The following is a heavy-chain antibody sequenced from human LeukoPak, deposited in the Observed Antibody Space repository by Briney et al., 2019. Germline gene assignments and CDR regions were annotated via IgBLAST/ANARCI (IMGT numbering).Heavy chain of an antibody. CDR1: GFSLSTSGVG. J-gene: IGHJ4*02. CDR3: AHTASTYYYDSSGYLDY. Sequence: SGPTLVNPTQTLTLTCTFSGFSLSTSGVGVGWIRQPPGKALEWLALIYWDDDKRYSPSLKSRLTITKDTSKNQVVLTMTNMDPVDTATYYCAHTASTYYYDSSGYLDYWGQGTLVTVSS. D-gene: IGHD3-22*01. CDR2: IYWDDDK. V-gene: IGHV2-5*02.